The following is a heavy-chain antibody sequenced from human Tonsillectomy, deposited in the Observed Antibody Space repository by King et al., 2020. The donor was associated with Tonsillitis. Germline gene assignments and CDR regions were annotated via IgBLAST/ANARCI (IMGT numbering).Heavy chain of an antibody. D-gene: IGHD1-26*01. CDR2: NYYTGST. CDR3: ARLKGGIET. Sequence: QLQESGPGLVKPSETLSLTCTVSGGSISSSTYYWGWIRQPPGKGLEWIGSNYYTGSTYYNPSLKSRVSISVDTSKNQFSLKRSSVTAADTAVYYCARLKGGIETWGQGTLVTVSS. V-gene: IGHV4-39*07. CDR1: GGSISSSTYY. J-gene: IGHJ4*02.